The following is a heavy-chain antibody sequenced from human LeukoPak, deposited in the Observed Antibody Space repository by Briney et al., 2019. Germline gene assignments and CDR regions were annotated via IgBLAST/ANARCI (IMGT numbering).Heavy chain of an antibody. D-gene: IGHD6-19*01. Sequence: PGGSLRLSCAASGFIFNDAWMSWVRQAPGKGLEWVGRIKSRTDGGTSDYAAPVKGRFAISRDDSKNTLFLQMDILRTEDTAFYYCTTHKRDSSLAGLDYWGQGTLVTVSS. CDR3: TTHKRDSSLAGLDY. V-gene: IGHV3-15*01. CDR2: IKSRTDGGTS. J-gene: IGHJ4*02. CDR1: GFIFNDAW.